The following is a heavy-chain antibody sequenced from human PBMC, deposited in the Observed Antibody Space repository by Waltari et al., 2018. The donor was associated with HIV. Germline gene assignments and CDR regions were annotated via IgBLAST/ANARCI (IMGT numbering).Heavy chain of an antibody. Sequence: QVQLVQSGAEVKKPGAAVKVSCKVSGYTLSELSMHWVRQAAGKGFEWMGGVDPEEGEAIYAQECQGRVTMTEDTSTDTAYMEVANLKFEDTAVYYCTAGEPPGGYWGQGTLVTVSS. V-gene: IGHV1-24*01. D-gene: IGHD1-1*01. CDR2: VDPEEGEA. CDR3: TAGEPPGGY. CDR1: GYTLSELS. J-gene: IGHJ4*02.